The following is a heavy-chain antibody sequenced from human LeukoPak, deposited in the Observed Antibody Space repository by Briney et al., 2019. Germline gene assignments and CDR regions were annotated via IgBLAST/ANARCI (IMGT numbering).Heavy chain of an antibody. CDR2: INHSGST. J-gene: IGHJ4*02. D-gene: IGHD6-19*01. CDR1: GGSFGGYY. V-gene: IGHV4-34*01. Sequence: KASETLSLTCAVYGGSFGGYYWSWIRQPPGKGLEWIGEINHSGSTNYNPSLKSRVTISVDTSKNQFSLKLSSVTAADTAVYYCARTTYSSGWYGRPGYFDYWGQGTLVTVSS. CDR3: ARTTYSSGWYGRPGYFDY.